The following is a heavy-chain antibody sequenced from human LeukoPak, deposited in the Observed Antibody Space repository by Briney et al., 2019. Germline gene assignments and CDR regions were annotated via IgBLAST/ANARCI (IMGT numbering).Heavy chain of an antibody. V-gene: IGHV3-7*01. CDR2: MKYDGSEK. D-gene: IGHD6-13*01. Sequence: SWIRQPPGKGLEWVANMKYDGSEKYYVDSVKGRFTISRDNAKNSLYLQMNSLRAEDTAVYHCARDIEAAGLFLDYWGQGTLVTVSS. J-gene: IGHJ4*02. CDR3: ARDIEAAGLFLDY.